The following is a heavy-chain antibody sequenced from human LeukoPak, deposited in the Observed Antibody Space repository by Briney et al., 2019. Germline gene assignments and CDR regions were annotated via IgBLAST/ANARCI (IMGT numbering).Heavy chain of an antibody. J-gene: IGHJ5*02. CDR1: GFTFSNYA. V-gene: IGHV3-23*01. D-gene: IGHD4-17*01. CDR3: AKDPTTVTTFYWFDP. CDR2: ISGNGGST. Sequence: GGSLRLSCAASGFTFSNYAMNWVRQAPGKGLEWVSAISGNGGSTYYADSVKGRFTISRDNSKNTLYPQMNSLRAEDTAVYYCAKDPTTVTTFYWFDPWGQGTLVTVSS.